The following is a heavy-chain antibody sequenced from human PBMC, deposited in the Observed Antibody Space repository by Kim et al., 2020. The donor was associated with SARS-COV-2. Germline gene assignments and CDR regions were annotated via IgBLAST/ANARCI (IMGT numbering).Heavy chain of an antibody. CDR3: ARDPPQYSSSWHTFDY. D-gene: IGHD6-13*01. V-gene: IGHV3-30*01. J-gene: IGHJ4*02. Sequence: SVKCRFTISRDNSKNTLYLQMNSLRGEDTAVYYCARDPPQYSSSWHTFDYWGQGTLVTVSS.